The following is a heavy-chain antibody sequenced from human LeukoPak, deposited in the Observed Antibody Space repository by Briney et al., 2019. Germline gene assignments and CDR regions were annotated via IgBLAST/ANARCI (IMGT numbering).Heavy chain of an antibody. D-gene: IGHD6-19*01. V-gene: IGHV3-13*01. CDR2: IGTRGDT. Sequence: GGSLRLSCAASGFDFSFNDMHWVRQAPGKALEWLSGIGTRGDTYYLGSVKGRFTISRDDAKNSLYLQMTSLRAGDTAVYYCAKAAEQWLGHFDYWGQGTPVTVSS. CDR3: AKAAEQWLGHFDY. CDR1: GFDFSFND. J-gene: IGHJ4*02.